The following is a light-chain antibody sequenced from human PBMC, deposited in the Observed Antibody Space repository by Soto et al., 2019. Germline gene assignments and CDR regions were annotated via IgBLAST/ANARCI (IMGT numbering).Light chain of an antibody. CDR2: GAS. CDR1: QSVSSIY. V-gene: IGKV3-20*01. Sequence: EIVLPQSPGTLSLSPGERASLSGRASQSVSSIYLAWYQQNPGQAPSLLIYGASSRPTGIPDRFSGSGSGTDFTLNISRLEPEDFAVYYCQQYGSSALTFGGGTTGDIK. CDR3: QQYGSSALT. J-gene: IGKJ4*01.